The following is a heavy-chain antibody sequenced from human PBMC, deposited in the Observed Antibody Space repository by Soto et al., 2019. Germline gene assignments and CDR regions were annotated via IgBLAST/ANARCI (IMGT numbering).Heavy chain of an antibody. J-gene: IGHJ4*02. D-gene: IGHD3-22*01. CDR2: INPNSGGT. Sequence: AASVKVSCKASGYTFTGYYMHWVRQAPGQGLEWMGWINPNSGGTNYAQKFQGWVTMTRDTSISTAYMELSRLRSDDTAVYYCARGQSTYGGYYYYYFDYWGQGTLVTVSS. CDR3: ARGQSTYGGYYYYYFDY. V-gene: IGHV1-2*04. CDR1: GYTFTGYY.